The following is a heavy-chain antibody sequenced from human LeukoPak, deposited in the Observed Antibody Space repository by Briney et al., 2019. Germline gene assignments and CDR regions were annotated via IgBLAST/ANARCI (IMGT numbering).Heavy chain of an antibody. Sequence: GGSLRLSCAVSGFSFRDFGFHWVRQAPGKGLEWVAVTWYDESQRYYADSVKGRFTISKDNSKNTLYLEMNSLRVEDTAVYYCAKWGGTRQFYFGYWGQGALVTVAS. D-gene: IGHD3-10*01. CDR3: AKWGGTRQFYFGY. J-gene: IGHJ4*02. V-gene: IGHV3-33*06. CDR2: TWYDESQR. CDR1: GFSFRDFG.